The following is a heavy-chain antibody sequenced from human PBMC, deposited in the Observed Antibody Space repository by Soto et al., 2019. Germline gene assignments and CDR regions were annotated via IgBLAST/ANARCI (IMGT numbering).Heavy chain of an antibody. V-gene: IGHV4-39*01. D-gene: IGHD1-26*01. CDR1: GGSITTNSYY. CDR2: IFYSGNT. J-gene: IGHJ4*02. CDR3: ARRFGRCFDC. Sequence: QLQLQESGPGLVKPSETLSLTCTVSGGSITTNSYYWGWIRQSPGKGLDWIGNIFYSGNTYNNPSPKRRVTISVATSTNQSSLKVTSVTAADTAVYYCARRFGRCFDCWGQGTLVTVSS.